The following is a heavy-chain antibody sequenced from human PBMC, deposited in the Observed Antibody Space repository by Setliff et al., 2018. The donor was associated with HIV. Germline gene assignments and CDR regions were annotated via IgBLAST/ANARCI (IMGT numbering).Heavy chain of an antibody. Sequence: GGSLRLSCEASGFTFSTYSMNWVRQAPGKGLEWVAFIRYDGSNKYYADSVKGRFTISRDNSKNTLYLQMNSLRAEDTAVYYCATIVESSGYHGGNYFDFWGRGSLVTVSS. J-gene: IGHJ4*02. CDR3: ATIVESSGYHGGNYFDF. CDR1: GFTFSTYS. D-gene: IGHD3-22*01. V-gene: IGHV3-30*02. CDR2: IRYDGSNK.